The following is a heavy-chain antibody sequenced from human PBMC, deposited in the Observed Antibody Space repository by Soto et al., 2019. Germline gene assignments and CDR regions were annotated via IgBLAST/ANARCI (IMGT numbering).Heavy chain of an antibody. CDR2: IYYSGST. D-gene: IGHD2-8*02. CDR3: ARDKITGLFDY. CDR1: GGSISSYY. Sequence: PSETLSLTCTVSGGSISSYYWSWIRQPPGKGLEWIGHIYYSGSTNYNPSLKSRVTISVDTSKNQLSLKLSSVTAADTAVYYCARDKITGLFDYWGQGTLVTVSS. V-gene: IGHV4-59*01. J-gene: IGHJ4*02.